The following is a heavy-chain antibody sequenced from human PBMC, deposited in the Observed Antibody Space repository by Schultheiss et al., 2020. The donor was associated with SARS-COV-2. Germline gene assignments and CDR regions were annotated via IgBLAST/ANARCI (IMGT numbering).Heavy chain of an antibody. D-gene: IGHD2/OR15-2a*01. J-gene: IGHJ5*02. CDR2: INHSGST. Sequence: GSLRLSCAASGFTFSDYYMSWIRQAPGKGLEWIGDINHSGSTNYNPSLKSRVTISVDTSKNQFSLRLTSMTATDTAVYFCAGLRATFNGDYFLYFDPWGLGSLVTVSS. CDR3: AGLRATFNGDYFLYFDP. CDR1: GFTFSDYY. V-gene: IGHV4-34*08.